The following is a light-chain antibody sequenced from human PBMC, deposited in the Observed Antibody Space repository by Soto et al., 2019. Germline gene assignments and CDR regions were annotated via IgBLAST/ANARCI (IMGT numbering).Light chain of an antibody. J-gene: IGKJ5*01. Sequence: EIVLTQSPGTLSLSPGERATLSCRASQSVDRNSLAWYQQKPGQAPRLLIYDASNRATGIPARFSGSGSGTDFTLTISSLEPEDFAVYYCQQRSNWPITFGQGTRLEI. CDR2: DAS. V-gene: IGKV3-11*01. CDR1: QSVDRNS. CDR3: QQRSNWPIT.